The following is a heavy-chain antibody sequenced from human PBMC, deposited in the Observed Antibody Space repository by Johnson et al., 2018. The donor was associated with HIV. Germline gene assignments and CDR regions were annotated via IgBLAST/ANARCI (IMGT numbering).Heavy chain of an antibody. CDR2: VKSKTDGGTT. J-gene: IGHJ3*01. Sequence: MQLVESGGGVVQPGRSLRLSCAASAFSFSAYWMHWVRQAPGQGLVWVGRVKSKTDGGTTDYTAPVKGRFTISRDDSKNTLYLQMNSLRDEDAAVYYCAKDVGDGYNRWGAFDFWGQGTMVTVSS. V-gene: IGHV3-15*01. CDR3: AKDVGDGYNRWGAFDF. D-gene: IGHD5-24*01. CDR1: AFSFSAYW.